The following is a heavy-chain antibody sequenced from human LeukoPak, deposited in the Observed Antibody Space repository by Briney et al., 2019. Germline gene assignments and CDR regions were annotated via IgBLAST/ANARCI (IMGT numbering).Heavy chain of an antibody. CDR1: GFTLTNFD. V-gene: IGHV1-8*01. D-gene: IGHD3-22*01. J-gene: IGHJ2*01. CDR3: ARGRRGSSGPWSWYPDL. CDR2: MSSNTGNT. Sequence: ASVKVSCKASGFTLTNFDINWVRQATGQGLEWMGWMSSNTGNTGYAQEFQGRVTMTRDTSIGTAYMELTNLRSEDTAVYYCARGRRGSSGPWSWYPDLWGRGTLVTASS.